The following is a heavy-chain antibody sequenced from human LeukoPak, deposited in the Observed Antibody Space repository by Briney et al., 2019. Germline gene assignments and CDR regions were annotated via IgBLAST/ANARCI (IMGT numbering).Heavy chain of an antibody. V-gene: IGHV4-4*07. D-gene: IGHD4-17*01. Sequence: SETLSLTCTVSGGSISSYYWSWIRQPAGKGLEWIGRIYTSGSTNYNPSLKSRVTMSVDTSKNQFSLKLSSVTAADMAVYYCARASDYGEPRDAFDIWGQGTMVTVSS. CDR1: GGSISSYY. CDR3: ARASDYGEPRDAFDI. J-gene: IGHJ3*02. CDR2: IYTSGST.